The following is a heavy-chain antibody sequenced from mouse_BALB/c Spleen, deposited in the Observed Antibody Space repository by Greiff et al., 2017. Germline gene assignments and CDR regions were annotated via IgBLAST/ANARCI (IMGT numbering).Heavy chain of an antibody. D-gene: IGHD2-1*01. CDR2: ILPGSGST. V-gene: IGHV1-9*01. Sequence: QVQLQQSGAELMKPGASVKISCKATGYTFSSYWIEWVKQRPGHGLEWIGEILPGSGSTNYNEKFKGKATFTADTSSNTAYMQLSSLTSEDSAVYYCARRTGNYPFAYWGQGTLVTVSA. CDR3: ARRTGNYPFAY. J-gene: IGHJ3*01. CDR1: GYTFSSYW.